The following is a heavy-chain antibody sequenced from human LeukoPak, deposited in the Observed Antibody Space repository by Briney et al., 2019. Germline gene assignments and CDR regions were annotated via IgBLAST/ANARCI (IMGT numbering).Heavy chain of an antibody. Sequence: GGSLRLSCVASGFTFSSFAMSWIRQAPGKGLEWVSAISDTGGATYYADSVKGRITISRDTSKNTLYLQMNSLRAEDTAVYYCAKAQGYYDCWGQGTLVTVSS. CDR2: ISDTGGAT. J-gene: IGHJ4*02. CDR1: GFTFSSFA. V-gene: IGHV3-23*01. D-gene: IGHD3-22*01. CDR3: AKAQGYYDC.